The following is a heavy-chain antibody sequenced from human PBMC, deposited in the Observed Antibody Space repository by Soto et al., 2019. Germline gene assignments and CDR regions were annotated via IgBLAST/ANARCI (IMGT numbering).Heavy chain of an antibody. D-gene: IGHD3-3*01. J-gene: IGHJ6*02. CDR2: IYPGDSNT. V-gene: IGHV5-51*01. CDR3: ARHAYDFWSGHPNPRYYYGMDV. CDR1: GYSFNSHW. Sequence: PGESLKISCKGSGYSFNSHWIGWVRQMPGKGLEWMGIIYPGDSNTRYSPSLQGQVTISVDKSISTAYLQWSSLKATDTAMYYCARHAYDFWSGHPNPRYYYGMDVWGQGTTVTVSS.